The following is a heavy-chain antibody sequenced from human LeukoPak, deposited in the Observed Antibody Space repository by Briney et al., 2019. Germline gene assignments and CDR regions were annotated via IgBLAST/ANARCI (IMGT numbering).Heavy chain of an antibody. CDR3: ARAETSGWFYFDY. Sequence: APVKVSCKASGYTFSDYGITWVRQAPGQGPERMGWISGYNGNTNYAQKLQGRVTMTTDTSTSTAYMELRSLRSDDTAVYYCARAETSGWFYFDYWGQGTLVTVSS. V-gene: IGHV1-18*01. D-gene: IGHD6-19*01. CDR2: ISGYNGNT. CDR1: GYTFSDYG. J-gene: IGHJ4*02.